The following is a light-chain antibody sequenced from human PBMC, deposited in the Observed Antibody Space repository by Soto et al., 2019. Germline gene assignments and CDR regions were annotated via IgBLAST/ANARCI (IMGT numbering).Light chain of an antibody. J-gene: IGKJ1*01. V-gene: IGKV1-5*01. CDR1: QSIIDS. CDR2: DAS. CDR3: QQYTGYSRT. Sequence: EIQMTPYPSTLSTSILERVTITFLASQSIIDSLAWYQQKPGKAPFLLISDASNLERGVPSRFSGSGSGTEFTLTISSMQPDDFATYYCQQYTGYSRTFGQGTKVDIK.